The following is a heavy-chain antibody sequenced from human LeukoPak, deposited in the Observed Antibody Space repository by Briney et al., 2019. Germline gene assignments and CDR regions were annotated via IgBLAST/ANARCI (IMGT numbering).Heavy chain of an antibody. J-gene: IGHJ4*02. CDR1: GGSISSHY. V-gene: IGHV4-4*07. Sequence: SETLSLTCTVSGGSISSHYWSWIRQPAGKGLEWIGRIFTSGNTNYNPSLKSRVTMSVDASKNQFSLKLSSMTAADTAVYYCARENDYGDFCDCWGQGSLVTVSS. D-gene: IGHD4-17*01. CDR2: IFTSGNT. CDR3: ARENDYGDFCDC.